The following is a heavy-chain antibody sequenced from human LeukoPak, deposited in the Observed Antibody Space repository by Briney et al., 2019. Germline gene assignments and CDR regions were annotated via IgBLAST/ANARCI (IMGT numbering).Heavy chain of an antibody. V-gene: IGHV3-23*01. D-gene: IGHD4-23*01. CDR3: AKEFKVGTPTKCFQN. Sequence: GGSLRLSCAASGFTISSYAMSWIRQAPGKGLEGVSAISISGDTTYYADSVKGRCTISRDTSKNTVYLEVRSLRVEDTAIYFCAKEFKVGTPTKCFQNWGQGTLVTVSS. J-gene: IGHJ1*01. CDR2: ISISGDTT. CDR1: GFTISSYA.